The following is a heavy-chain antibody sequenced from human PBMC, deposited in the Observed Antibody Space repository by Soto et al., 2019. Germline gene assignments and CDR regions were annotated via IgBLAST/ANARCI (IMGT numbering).Heavy chain of an antibody. Sequence: EVQLVESGGGLVQPGGSLRLSCAASGFTFSSHSMNWVRQAPGKGLEWVLYISSSSSTIYYADSVKGRFTISRDNAKNSLSLQMNSLRAEDTAVYYCARDNPSGYGDCWGQGTLVTVSS. CDR2: ISSSSSTI. D-gene: IGHD5-12*01. CDR3: ARDNPSGYGDC. J-gene: IGHJ4*02. V-gene: IGHV3-48*01. CDR1: GFTFSSHS.